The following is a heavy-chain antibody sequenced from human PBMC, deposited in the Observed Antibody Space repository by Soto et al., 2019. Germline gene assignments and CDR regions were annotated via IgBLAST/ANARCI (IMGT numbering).Heavy chain of an antibody. CDR1: GLTFSSYW. CDR2: IKHGGSKT. J-gene: IGHJ6*02. CDR3: AKGPYYDFWSGYHYYYGMDV. V-gene: IGHV3-7*05. Sequence: GGSLRLSCAASGLTFSSYWMSWVRKAPGKGLEWVANIKHGGSKTYYVDSVKGRFTISRDNSKNTLYLQMNSLRAEDTAVYYCAKGPYYDFWSGYHYYYGMDVWGQGTTVTVSS. D-gene: IGHD3-3*01.